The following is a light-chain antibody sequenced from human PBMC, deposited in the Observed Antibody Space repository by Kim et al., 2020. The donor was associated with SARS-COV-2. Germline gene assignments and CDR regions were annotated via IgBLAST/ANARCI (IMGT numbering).Light chain of an antibody. J-gene: IGKJ4*01. Sequence: LSRRPSQRIDASLAWHQQQSAHAPRLLVYGASTIASRVPARFSCSGSGTEFTLTLTILRPQAFAVYNCQHYNNYRPPLTFGEGTKVEIK. CDR2: GAS. CDR3: QHYNNYRPPLT. V-gene: IGKV3-15*01. CDR1: QRIDAS.